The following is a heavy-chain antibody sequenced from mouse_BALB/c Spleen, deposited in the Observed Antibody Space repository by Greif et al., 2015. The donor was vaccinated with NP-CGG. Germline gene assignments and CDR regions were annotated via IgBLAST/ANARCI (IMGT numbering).Heavy chain of an antibody. CDR1: GYTFTSYT. Sequence: VKLVESGAELARPGASVKMSCKASGYTFTSYTMHWVKQRPGQGLEWIGYINPSSGYTNYNQKFEDKATLTADKSSSTAYMQLSSLTSEDSAVYYCARRGRVALYYYAMDYWGQGTSVTVSS. J-gene: IGHJ4*01. CDR3: ARRGRVALYYYAMDY. CDR2: INPSSGYT. D-gene: IGHD1-1*02. V-gene: IGHV1-4*01.